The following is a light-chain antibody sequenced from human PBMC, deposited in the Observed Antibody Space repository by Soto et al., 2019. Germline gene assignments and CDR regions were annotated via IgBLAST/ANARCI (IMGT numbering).Light chain of an antibody. CDR2: DAS. Sequence: EIVLTQSPATLSLSPGERATLFCRASQGVFMYLALYQQKPGQAPRLLIYDASNRAAGIPARFSGSGSGTDFELTISCRERDDFAFYYCQKRSNWPATFGVGTKVEIK. CDR3: QKRSNWPAT. J-gene: IGKJ4*01. CDR1: QGVFMY. V-gene: IGKV3-11*01.